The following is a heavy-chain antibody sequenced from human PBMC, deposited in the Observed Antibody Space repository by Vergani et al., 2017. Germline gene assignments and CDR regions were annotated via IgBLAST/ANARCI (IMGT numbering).Heavy chain of an antibody. Sequence: EVQLVQSGAEVKKPGESLKISCKGSGYSFTSYWIGWVRQMPGKGLEWMGIIYPGDSDTRYSPSFQGQVTISADKSISTAYLQWSSLKASDTAMYYCARLPLGYCSGGSCYRAYYYYGMDVWGQGP. D-gene: IGHD2-15*01. CDR3: ARLPLGYCSGGSCYRAYYYYGMDV. CDR1: GYSFTSYW. CDR2: IYPGDSDT. J-gene: IGHJ6*02. V-gene: IGHV5-51*01.